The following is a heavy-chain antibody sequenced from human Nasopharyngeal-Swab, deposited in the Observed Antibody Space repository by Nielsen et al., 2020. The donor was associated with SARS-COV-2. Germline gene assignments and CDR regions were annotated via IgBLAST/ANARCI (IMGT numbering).Heavy chain of an antibody. Sequence: ASVKVSCKTSGYTFSNYPITWVRQAPGQGLEYIGWISTFNGKTHCAQNLQDRVTLSTDTSTTTAYMEVRGLTSGDTAVYYCARDRSASWSALDVWGKGTTVTVSS. J-gene: IGHJ6*04. CDR3: ARDRSASWSALDV. D-gene: IGHD6-13*01. CDR1: GYTFSNYP. V-gene: IGHV1-18*01. CDR2: ISTFNGKT.